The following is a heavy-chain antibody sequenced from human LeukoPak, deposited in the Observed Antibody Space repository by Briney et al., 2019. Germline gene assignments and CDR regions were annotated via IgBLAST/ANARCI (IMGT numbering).Heavy chain of an antibody. V-gene: IGHV5-51*01. CDR2: IYPGGSDT. Sequence: GESLKISCKGSGYSFTSYWIGWVRQMPGKGLEWMGIIYPGGSDTRYSPSFQGQVTISADKSISTAYLQWSSLKASDTAMYYCARQTSSWYVHYYYYMDVWGKGTTVTVSS. CDR3: ARQTSSWYVHYYYYMDV. J-gene: IGHJ6*03. CDR1: GYSFTSYW. D-gene: IGHD6-13*01.